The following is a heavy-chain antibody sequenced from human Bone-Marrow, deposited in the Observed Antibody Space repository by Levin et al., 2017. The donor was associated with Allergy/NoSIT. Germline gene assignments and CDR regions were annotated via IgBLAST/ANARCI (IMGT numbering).Heavy chain of an antibody. CDR1: GYTLTEVS. J-gene: IGHJ4*02. V-gene: IGHV1-24*01. CDR3: AMCITYGFQLRSFYFDD. CDR2: FDPEDGET. D-gene: IGHD1-1*01. Sequence: ASVKVSCKVSGYTLTEVSMHWVRQAPGKGLEWLGGFDPEDGETIYAEKFQGRVSMTEDTSTNTVYMELSRLTFDDTAVYYCAMCITYGFQLRSFYFDDWGQGTQVAVSS.